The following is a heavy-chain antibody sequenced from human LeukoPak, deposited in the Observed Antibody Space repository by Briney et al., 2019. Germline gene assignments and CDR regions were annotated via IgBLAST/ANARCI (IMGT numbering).Heavy chain of an antibody. Sequence: ASVKVSCKASGYTFTSYGISWVRQAPGQGLEWMGWISAYNGNTNYAQKLQGRVTMTTGTSTSTAYMELRSLRSDDTAVYYCARGDAITIFGVATHDAFDIWGQGTMVTVSS. D-gene: IGHD3-3*01. CDR1: GYTFTSYG. CDR2: ISAYNGNT. CDR3: ARGDAITIFGVATHDAFDI. J-gene: IGHJ3*02. V-gene: IGHV1-18*01.